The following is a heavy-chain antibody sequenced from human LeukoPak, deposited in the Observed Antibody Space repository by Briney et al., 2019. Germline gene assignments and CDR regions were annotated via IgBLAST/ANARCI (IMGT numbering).Heavy chain of an antibody. CDR3: ARQTGSGLFILP. V-gene: IGHV4-34*01. J-gene: IGHJ4*02. CDR2: VNHSGST. D-gene: IGHD3/OR15-3a*01. CDR1: GGSFSGYY. Sequence: SETLSLTCAVYGGSFSGYYWTWIRQSPEKGLEWIGEVNHSGSTKYNPSFRSRVTMSVDTSKNQFSLKLTSVTAADTAVYYCARQTGSGLFILPGGQGTLVTVSS.